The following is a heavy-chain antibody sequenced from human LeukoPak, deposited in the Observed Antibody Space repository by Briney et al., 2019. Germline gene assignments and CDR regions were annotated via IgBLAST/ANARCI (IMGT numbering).Heavy chain of an antibody. CDR2: IWYDGSNK. V-gene: IGHV3-33*01. J-gene: IGHJ4*02. CDR1: GFTFSSYC. Sequence: PGRSLRLSCAASGFTFSSYCMHWVRQAPGKGLEWVAVIWYDGSNKYYADSVKGRFTISRDNSKNTLYLQMNSLRAEDTAVYYCARGRYYFDYWGQGTLVTVSS. CDR3: ARGRYYFDY.